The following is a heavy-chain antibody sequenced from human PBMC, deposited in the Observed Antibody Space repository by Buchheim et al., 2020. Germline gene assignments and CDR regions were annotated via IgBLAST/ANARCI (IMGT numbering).Heavy chain of an antibody. Sequence: EVQLLESGGGLVQPGGSLRLSCAASGFTFSSYATSWVRQAPGKGLEWVSTISTSGGTTYYADSVKGRFTISRDNSKNTLYLQMNSLRAEDTAVYYCAIYNLYSSSRRFDYWGQGTL. CDR3: AIYNLYSSSRRFDY. CDR1: GFTFSSYA. V-gene: IGHV3-23*01. D-gene: IGHD6-19*01. CDR2: ISTSGGTT. J-gene: IGHJ4*02.